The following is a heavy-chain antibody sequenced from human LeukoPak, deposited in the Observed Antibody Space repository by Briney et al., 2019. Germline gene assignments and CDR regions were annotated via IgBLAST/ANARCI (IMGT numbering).Heavy chain of an antibody. Sequence: GGSLRLACAASGFSISSSAMNWVRQAPGKGLERVSSINNVASHIYYAGSVRGRFTISRDNAKNSVYLQMNSLRAEDTAVYYCTRDATYYLRYGYFDYWGQGTLVTVSS. CDR1: GFSISSSA. CDR3: TRDATYYLRYGYFDY. D-gene: IGHD2/OR15-2a*01. J-gene: IGHJ4*02. V-gene: IGHV3-21*01. CDR2: INNVASHI.